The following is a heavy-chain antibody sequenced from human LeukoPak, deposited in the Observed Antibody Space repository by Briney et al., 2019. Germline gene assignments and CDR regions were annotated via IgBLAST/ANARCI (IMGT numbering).Heavy chain of an antibody. CDR2: IYSGGNT. V-gene: IGHV3-53*05. CDR1: GFTVSSNY. D-gene: IGHD3-10*01. CDR3: AKNAREEGFGYLWFGEAPDAFDI. Sequence: GGSLRLSCAASGFTVSSNYMGWVRQAPGKGLEYVSVIYSGGNTYYAGSVKGRFTISRDNSKNTLYLQMNSLRAEDTAVYYCAKNAREEGFGYLWFGEAPDAFDIWGQGTMVTVSS. J-gene: IGHJ3*02.